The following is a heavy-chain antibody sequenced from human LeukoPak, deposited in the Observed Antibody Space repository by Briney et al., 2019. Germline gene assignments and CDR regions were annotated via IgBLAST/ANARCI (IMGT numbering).Heavy chain of an antibody. CDR2: IYYSGRT. Sequence: SQTLSLTCTVSGGSISSGGYYWSWIRQHPGKGLEWMGYIYYSGRTYYNPSLESRVIISLDTSKNQFSLKLSSVTAADTAVYYCARRSSSSGYFDYWGQRTLVTVSS. J-gene: IGHJ4*02. V-gene: IGHV4-31*03. D-gene: IGHD6-6*01. CDR1: GGSISSGGYY. CDR3: ARRSSSSGYFDY.